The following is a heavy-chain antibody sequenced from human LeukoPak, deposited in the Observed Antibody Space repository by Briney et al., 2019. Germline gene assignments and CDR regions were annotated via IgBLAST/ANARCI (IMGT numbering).Heavy chain of an antibody. D-gene: IGHD2-15*01. CDR1: GGSISTHY. CDR2: IYYSGST. CDR3: ARADINYYGMDV. J-gene: IGHJ6*02. V-gene: IGHV4-59*08. Sequence: SETLSLTCTVSGGSISTHYWSWIRQPPGKGLEWIGYIYYSGSTNYNPSLKSRVTISVDTSKNQFSLKLSSLTAADTAVYYCARADINYYGMDVWGQGTTVTVSS.